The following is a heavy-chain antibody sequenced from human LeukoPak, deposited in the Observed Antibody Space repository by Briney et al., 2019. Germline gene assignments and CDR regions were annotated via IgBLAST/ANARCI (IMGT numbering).Heavy chain of an antibody. J-gene: IGHJ4*02. CDR2: FDPEDGET. D-gene: IGHD1-26*01. V-gene: IGHV1-24*01. Sequence: ASVKVSCKVSGYTLTELSMHWVRRAPGKGLEWMGGFDPEDGETIYAQKFQGRVTMTEDTSTDTAYMELSSLRSEDTAVYYCATSIVGAIPQYYFDYWGQGTLVTVSS. CDR1: GYTLTELS. CDR3: ATSIVGAIPQYYFDY.